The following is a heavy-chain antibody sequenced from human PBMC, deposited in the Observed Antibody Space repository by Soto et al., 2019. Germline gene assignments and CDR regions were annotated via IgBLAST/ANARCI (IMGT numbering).Heavy chain of an antibody. CDR1: GCTFTSYG. J-gene: IGHJ5*02. D-gene: IGHD2-2*01. CDR3: ARGPRYCSSTSCFSGVTWFDP. Sequence: ASVKVSCKASGCTFTSYGISWVRQAPGQGLEWMGWISSYNGNTNYAQKVQGRVTMTTDTSTSTTYMELRSLRSDDTAVYYCARGPRYCSSTSCFSGVTWFDPWGQGTLVTVSS. CDR2: ISSYNGNT. V-gene: IGHV1-18*04.